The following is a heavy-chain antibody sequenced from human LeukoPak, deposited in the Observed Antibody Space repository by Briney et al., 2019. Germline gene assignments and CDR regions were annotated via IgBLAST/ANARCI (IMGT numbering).Heavy chain of an antibody. CDR2: IVVGSGNT. D-gene: IGHD3-22*01. V-gene: IGHV1-58*02. Sequence: SVKVSCKASGFTFTSSAMQWVRQARGQRLEWIGWIVVGSGNTNYAQKFQERVTITRDMSTSTAYMELRSLRSDDTAVYYCASLPQPYDSSGYFDYWGQGTLVTVSS. J-gene: IGHJ4*02. CDR3: ASLPQPYDSSGYFDY. CDR1: GFTFTSSA.